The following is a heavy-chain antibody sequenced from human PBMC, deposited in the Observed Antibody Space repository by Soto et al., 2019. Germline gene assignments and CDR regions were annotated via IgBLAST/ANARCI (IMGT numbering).Heavy chain of an antibody. Sequence: GASVKVSCKASGYTFTGYYMHWVRQAPGQGLEWMGWINPNSGGTNYAQKFQGWVTMTRDTSISTAYMELSRLRSDDTAVYYCARSDSSGWYPLYYFDYWGQGTLVTVSS. J-gene: IGHJ4*02. CDR2: INPNSGGT. CDR1: GYTFTGYY. V-gene: IGHV1-2*04. D-gene: IGHD6-19*01. CDR3: ARSDSSGWYPLYYFDY.